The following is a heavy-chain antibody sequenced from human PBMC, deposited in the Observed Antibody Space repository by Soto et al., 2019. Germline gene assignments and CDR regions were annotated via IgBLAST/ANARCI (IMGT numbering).Heavy chain of an antibody. V-gene: IGHV3-23*01. D-gene: IGHD3-3*01. CDR2: IRPNSVET. CDR1: GFTLSSCA. CDR3: APISYDFWGRYIDFDY. Sequence: EVQLLESGGGLIQPGGSLKLSCAASGFTLSSCAMSWVRQAPGKGLEWVSAIRPNSVETFYADSVKGRFTISRDDSENTVYLLMNSLRADATALYYCAPISYDFWGRYIDFDYWGPGTLVTVSS. J-gene: IGHJ4*02.